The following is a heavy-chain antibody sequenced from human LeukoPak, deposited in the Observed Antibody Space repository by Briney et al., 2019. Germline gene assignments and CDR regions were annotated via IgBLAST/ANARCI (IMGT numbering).Heavy chain of an antibody. V-gene: IGHV1-69*13. D-gene: IGHD1-26*01. Sequence: GASVKVSCKASGYTFTSYGISWVRQAPGQGLEWMGGIIPIFGTANYAQKFQGRVTITADESTSTAYMELSSLRSEDTAVYYSALERAVGATIPWFDPWGQGTLVTVSS. CDR1: GYTFTSYG. CDR3: ALERAVGATIPWFDP. CDR2: IIPIFGTA. J-gene: IGHJ5*02.